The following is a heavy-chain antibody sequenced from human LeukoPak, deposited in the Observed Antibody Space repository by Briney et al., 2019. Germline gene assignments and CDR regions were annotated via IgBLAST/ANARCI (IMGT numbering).Heavy chain of an antibody. Sequence: SETLSLTCTIYCGSMRNYYWNWIRQPPGKGLEWIGYIYYNGNTNYNPSLKSRLTMSVDTSKNQLSLKLTSVTAADTAIYYCARATGYYYGSGNDYWGQGTLVTVSS. V-gene: IGHV4-59*01. CDR3: ARATGYYYGSGNDY. J-gene: IGHJ4*02. D-gene: IGHD3-10*01. CDR2: IYYNGNT. CDR1: CGSMRNYY.